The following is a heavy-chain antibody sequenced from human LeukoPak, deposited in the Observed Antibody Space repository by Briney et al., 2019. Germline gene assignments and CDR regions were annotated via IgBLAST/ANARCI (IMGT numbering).Heavy chain of an antibody. Sequence: ASVKVSCKASGGTFSSYAISWVRQAPGLGLEWMGGIIPIFGTANYAQKFQGRVTITTDESTSTAYMELSSLRSEDTAVYYCASGYCSSTSCYGVVDAFDIWGQGTMVTVSS. CDR1: GGTFSSYA. V-gene: IGHV1-69*05. CDR2: IIPIFGTA. J-gene: IGHJ3*02. D-gene: IGHD2-2*03. CDR3: ASGYCSSTSCYGVVDAFDI.